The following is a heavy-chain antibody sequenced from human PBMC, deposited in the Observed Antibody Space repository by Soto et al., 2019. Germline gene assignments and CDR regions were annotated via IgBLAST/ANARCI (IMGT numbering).Heavy chain of an antibody. CDR3: ARVFSSGSGWMYYFDF. V-gene: IGHV4-4*02. Sequence: QVQLQESGPGLVKPSETLSLTCTVSSDSIAGENWWSWVRQPPGMGLEWIGEIFHTGGTNYNPSLKGRVTMEVDKSKNQFSLKLISATAADTAVYYCARVFSSGSGWMYYFDFWGQGTLVCVSS. CDR2: IFHTGGT. D-gene: IGHD6-25*01. CDR1: SDSIAGENW. J-gene: IGHJ4*02.